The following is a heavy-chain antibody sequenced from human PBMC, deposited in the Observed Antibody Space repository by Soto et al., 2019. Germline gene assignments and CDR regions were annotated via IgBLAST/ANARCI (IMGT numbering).Heavy chain of an antibody. J-gene: IGHJ3*02. V-gene: IGHV1-3*01. CDR2: INAGNGNT. Sequence: GASVKVSCKASGYTFTSYAMHWVRQAPGQRLEWMGWINAGNGNTKYSQKFQGRVTITRDTSASTAYMELSSLRSEDTAVYYCAGDLLPAVAGPLDAFDIWGQGTMVTVSS. D-gene: IGHD6-19*01. CDR3: AGDLLPAVAGPLDAFDI. CDR1: GYTFTSYA.